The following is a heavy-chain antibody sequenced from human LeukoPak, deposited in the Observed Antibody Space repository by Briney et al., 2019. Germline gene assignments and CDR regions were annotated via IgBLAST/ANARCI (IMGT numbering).Heavy chain of an antibody. CDR3: AKYPSPYSSSWYGSYYFDY. CDR2: ISGSGGNT. Sequence: GGSLRLSCAASVFTFSSHGMNGVPEVPVRGLGWGLGISGSGGNTYYACSLRVRFTIYRDNSKNTLYVQVKSLRSEDTAVYYCAKYPSPYSSSWYGSYYFDYWRQAPLVTASS. D-gene: IGHD6-13*01. V-gene: IGHV3-23*01. J-gene: IGHJ4*02. CDR1: VFTFSSHG.